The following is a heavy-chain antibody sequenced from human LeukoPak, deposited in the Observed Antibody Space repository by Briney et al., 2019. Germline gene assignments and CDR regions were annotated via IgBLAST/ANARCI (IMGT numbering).Heavy chain of an antibody. CDR2: INPSGGST. J-gene: IGHJ4*02. Sequence: GASVKVSCKASGYIFITYYMQWVRQAPGQGLEWMGIINPSGGSTSYAQKFQGRVTMTRDMSTSTVYMELSSLRAEDTAVYYCARGVGELSGGRDFDYWGQGTLVTVSS. CDR3: ARGVGELSGGRDFDY. CDR1: GYIFITYY. D-gene: IGHD3-10*01. V-gene: IGHV1-46*01.